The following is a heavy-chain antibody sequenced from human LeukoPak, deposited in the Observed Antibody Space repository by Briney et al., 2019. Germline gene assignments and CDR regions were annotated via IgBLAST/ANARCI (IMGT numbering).Heavy chain of an antibody. V-gene: IGHV4-34*01. CDR1: GGSFSGYY. Sequence: PSETLSLTCAVYGGSFSGYYWSWIRQPPGKGLEWIGEINHSGSTNYNPSLKSRVTISVDTSKNQFSLKLRSVTAADTAVYYCARGRGYSSGYYYFDYWGQGTLVTVSS. CDR2: INHSGST. J-gene: IGHJ4*02. D-gene: IGHD3-22*01. CDR3: ARGRGYSSGYYYFDY.